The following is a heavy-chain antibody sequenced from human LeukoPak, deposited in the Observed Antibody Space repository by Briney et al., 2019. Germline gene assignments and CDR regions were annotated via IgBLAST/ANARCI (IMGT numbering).Heavy chain of an antibody. Sequence: ASVKVSCKASGGTFSSYAISWVRQAPGQGLEWMGGIIPIFGTANYAQKFQGRVTMTRDTSTSTVYMELSSLRSEDTAVYYCAREAGFWSGYYRRWFDPWGQGTLVTVSS. D-gene: IGHD3-3*01. CDR2: IIPIFGTA. CDR1: GGTFSSYA. J-gene: IGHJ5*02. CDR3: AREAGFWSGYYRRWFDP. V-gene: IGHV1-69*05.